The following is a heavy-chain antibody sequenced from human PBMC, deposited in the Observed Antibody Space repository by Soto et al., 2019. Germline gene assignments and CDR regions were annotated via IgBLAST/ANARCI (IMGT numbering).Heavy chain of an antibody. J-gene: IGHJ4*02. CDR1: GGSISSSSYY. V-gene: IGHV4-39*01. D-gene: IGHD2-21*02. CDR2: IYYSGST. Sequence: SETLSLTCTVSGGSISSSSYYWGWIRQPPGKGLEWIGSIYYSGSTYYNPSLKSRVTISVDTSKNQFSLKLSSVTAADTAVYYCANTMSDCGGDFYAFDYWGQNTLVTVSA. CDR3: ANTMSDCGGDFYAFDY.